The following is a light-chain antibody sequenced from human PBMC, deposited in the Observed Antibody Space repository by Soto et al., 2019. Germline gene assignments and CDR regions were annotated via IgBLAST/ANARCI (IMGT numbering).Light chain of an antibody. CDR2: GAS. CDR1: QSVSSN. CDR3: QQYNNWAGT. J-gene: IGKJ1*01. V-gene: IGKV3-15*01. Sequence: EIVMTQSPATLSVSPGERATLSCRASQSVSSNLAWYHQKPGQAPRLLIYGASTRATGIPARFSGSGSGTEITLTISSLQSEDFAVYYCQQYNNWAGTFGQGTKVEIK.